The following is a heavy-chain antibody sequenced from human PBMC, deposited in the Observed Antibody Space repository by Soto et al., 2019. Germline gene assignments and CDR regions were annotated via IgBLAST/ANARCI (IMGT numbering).Heavy chain of an antibody. CDR1: GVTFSSYS. Sequence: PGGSLSLCYASSGVTFSSYSRHWVRQAQGKGLEWVAVISYDGSNKYYADSVKGRFTISRDNSKNTLYLQMNSLRAEDTAVYYCAREMSLNTAMVTDYYYGMDVWGQGTTVTVSS. D-gene: IGHD5-18*01. CDR2: ISYDGSNK. V-gene: IGHV3-30-3*01. J-gene: IGHJ6*02. CDR3: AREMSLNTAMVTDYYYGMDV.